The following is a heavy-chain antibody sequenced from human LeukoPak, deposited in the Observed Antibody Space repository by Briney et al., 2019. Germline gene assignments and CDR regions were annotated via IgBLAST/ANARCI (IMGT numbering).Heavy chain of an antibody. CDR1: GYTFTDYY. V-gene: IGHV1-2*02. J-gene: IGHJ4*02. CDR2: VKPNSGGT. D-gene: IGHD6-19*01. Sequence: APVKVSCKASGYTFTDYYIHWVRQAPGQGLEWMGWVKPNSGGTNYAQKVQGRVTMTRDTSISTAYMELSRLTSDDTAVYYCARVGYSSAWSNFDYWGQGTLVTVSS. CDR3: ARVGYSSAWSNFDY.